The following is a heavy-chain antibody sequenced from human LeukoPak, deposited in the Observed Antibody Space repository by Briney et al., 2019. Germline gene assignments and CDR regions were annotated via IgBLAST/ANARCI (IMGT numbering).Heavy chain of an antibody. CDR3: ARVSLERRYYYYGMDV. CDR2: VHYSGST. Sequence: PSETLSLTCTVSGGSISGFYWSWIRQPPGKGLEWIGYVHYSGSTTYNPSLKSRVTISLDTSENQFSLKLSSVTAADTAVYYCARVSLERRYYYYGMDVWGQGTTVTVSS. CDR1: GGSISGFY. V-gene: IGHV4-59*08. J-gene: IGHJ6*02. D-gene: IGHD1-1*01.